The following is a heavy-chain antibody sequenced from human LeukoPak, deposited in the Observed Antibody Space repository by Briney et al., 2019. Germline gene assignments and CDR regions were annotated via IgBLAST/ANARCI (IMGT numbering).Heavy chain of an antibody. CDR1: GYTFASYA. D-gene: IGHD1-26*01. CDR2: ISAGNGNT. J-gene: IGHJ4*02. Sequence: GASVKVSCKASGYTFASYAMHWVRQAPGQRLEWMGWISAGNGNTKYSQKFQGRVTITRDTSASTAYMELSSLRSEDTAVYYCARSQWAQKDFDYWGQGTLVTVSS. CDR3: ARSQWAQKDFDY. V-gene: IGHV1-3*01.